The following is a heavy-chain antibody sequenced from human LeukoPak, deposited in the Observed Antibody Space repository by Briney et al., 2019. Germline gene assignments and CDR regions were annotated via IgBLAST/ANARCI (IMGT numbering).Heavy chain of an antibody. V-gene: IGHV4-59*08. CDR3: ARHRDVSSDLFDL. CDR2: IYSDGRT. Sequence: SETLSLTCTVSGASISPNYWSGIRQFPGKGLEWIGFIYSDGRTEYSPSLKSRVTISVDTSNNQFSLRLTSVTAADTAVYYCARHRDVSSDLFDLWGLGTLVTVSS. D-gene: IGHD6-19*01. J-gene: IGHJ2*01. CDR1: GASISPNY.